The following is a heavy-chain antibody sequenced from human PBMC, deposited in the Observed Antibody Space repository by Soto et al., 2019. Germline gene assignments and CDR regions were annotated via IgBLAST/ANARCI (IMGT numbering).Heavy chain of an antibody. CDR2: ISGYNGNT. V-gene: IGHV1-18*04. CDR3: ARDREYYYDSSGNYYYHYGMDV. CDR1: GYTFSNYV. Sequence: ASVKGSCKASGYTFSNYVISWVRQAPGQGLEWMGWISGYNGNTKYAQKFQGRVTMTTDTPTNTAYMELRSLRSDDTAVYYCARDREYYYDSSGNYYYHYGMDVWVQGTTVTVSS. D-gene: IGHD3-22*01. J-gene: IGHJ6*02.